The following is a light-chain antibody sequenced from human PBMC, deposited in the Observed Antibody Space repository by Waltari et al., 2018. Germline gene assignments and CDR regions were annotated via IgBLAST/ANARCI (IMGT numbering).Light chain of an antibody. CDR3: QHHFRLPAT. CDR1: QNIGHY. CDR2: ASS. V-gene: IGKV3-20*01. J-gene: IGKJ1*01. Sequence: IVLTQPPGTLSLSPGGRATLSCRASQNIGHYLAWYQQKPGQAPRLLIYASSTRATGIPDRFSGSGSGADFSLTITGLEPDDFAVYYCQHHFRLPATFGQGTKV.